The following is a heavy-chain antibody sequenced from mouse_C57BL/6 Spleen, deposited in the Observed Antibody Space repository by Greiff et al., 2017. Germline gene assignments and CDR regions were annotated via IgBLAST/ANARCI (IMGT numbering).Heavy chain of an antibody. V-gene: IGHV1-74*01. J-gene: IGHJ4*01. Sequence: QVQLQQPGADLVKPGASVTVSCKASGYTFTSYWMHWVKQRPGQGLEWIGRIHPSDSDTKYNQKFKGKATLTVDKYSSTAYMQLSSLTSEDAAVYYCAIAVRITTVVEGAMDYWGQGTSVTVSS. CDR2: IHPSDSDT. D-gene: IGHD1-1*01. CDR3: AIAVRITTVVEGAMDY. CDR1: GYTFTSYW.